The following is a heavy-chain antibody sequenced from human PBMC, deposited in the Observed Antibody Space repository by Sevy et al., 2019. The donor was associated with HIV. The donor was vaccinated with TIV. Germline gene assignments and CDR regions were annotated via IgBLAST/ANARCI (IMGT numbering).Heavy chain of an antibody. V-gene: IGHV3-21*01. CDR2: ISTSSTYI. J-gene: IGHJ6*02. Sequence: GGSLRLSCTASGFIFSHYSMNWVRQAPGKGLEWVSSISTSSTYIYYADSVKGRFTISRVNAKNLLYLQMNSLRAEDTAVYQCARDLGVGTSSYGMDVWGQGTTVTVSS. D-gene: IGHD1-26*01. CDR1: GFIFSHYS. CDR3: ARDLGVGTSSYGMDV.